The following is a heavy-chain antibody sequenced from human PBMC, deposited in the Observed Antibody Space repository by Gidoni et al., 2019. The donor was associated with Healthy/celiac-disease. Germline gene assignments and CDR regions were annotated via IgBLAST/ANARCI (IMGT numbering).Heavy chain of an antibody. Sequence: EVQLVESGGGLVQPGRSLRLSCTASGFTYGDYAMSWVGQAPGKGLAWVGFIRSKAYGGTTEYAASVKGRVTISRDDSKSIAYLQMNSLKTEDTAVYYCTRARRITMVRGAIRWLAFDIWGQGTMVTVSS. CDR1: GFTYGDYA. CDR2: IRSKAYGGTT. D-gene: IGHD3-10*01. V-gene: IGHV3-49*04. J-gene: IGHJ3*02. CDR3: TRARRITMVRGAIRWLAFDI.